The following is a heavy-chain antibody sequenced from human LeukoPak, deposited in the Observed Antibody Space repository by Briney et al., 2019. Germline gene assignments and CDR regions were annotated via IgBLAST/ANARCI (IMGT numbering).Heavy chain of an antibody. CDR1: GFTVDSNY. J-gene: IGHJ4*02. CDR3: AQPLPRSPETAAARAFGN. CDR2: IYTGGNT. V-gene: IGHV3-53*01. D-gene: IGHD6-13*01. Sequence: QSGGSLRLSCAASGFTVDSNYLSWVRQAPGKGLEWVSTIYTGGNTYYADSVKGRFTISRDNSMNTLYLQMNSLRAEDTAVYYCAQPLPRSPETAAARAFGNWGQGSLVTVSS.